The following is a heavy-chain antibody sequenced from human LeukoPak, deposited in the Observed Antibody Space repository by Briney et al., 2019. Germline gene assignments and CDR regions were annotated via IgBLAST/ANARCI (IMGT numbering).Heavy chain of an antibody. D-gene: IGHD2-2*01. J-gene: IGHJ4*02. CDR2: ISSSSSSI. CDR1: GFTFRSYN. Sequence: GGSLRLSCAASGFTFRSYNFQWVRQAPGKGLEWASFISSSSSSIYYADSVKGRFTISRDNAKNSLYLQMNSLRAEDTAVYYCARDGRVLAALDYWGQGTLVTVSS. V-gene: IGHV3-21*01. CDR3: ARDGRVLAALDY.